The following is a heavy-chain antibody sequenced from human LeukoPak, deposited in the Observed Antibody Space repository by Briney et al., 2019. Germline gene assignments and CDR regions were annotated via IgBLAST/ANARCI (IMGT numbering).Heavy chain of an antibody. CDR3: ARHQGGDGYNYYYYYMDV. Sequence: SETLSLTCTVSGGSISSSSYYWGWIRQPPGKGLGWIGSIYSSGSTYYKPSLRSRVTISVDTSKSQFSLKLSSVTAADTAVYSCARHQGGDGYNYYYYYMDVWGKGTTVTVSS. CDR1: GGSISSSSYY. CDR2: IYSSGST. V-gene: IGHV4-39*01. D-gene: IGHD5-24*01. J-gene: IGHJ6*03.